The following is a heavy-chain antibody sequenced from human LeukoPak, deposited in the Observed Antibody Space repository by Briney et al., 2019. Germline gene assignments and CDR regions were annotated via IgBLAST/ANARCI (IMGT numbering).Heavy chain of an antibody. J-gene: IGHJ4*02. V-gene: IGHV3-48*03. Sequence: GGSLRLSCAASGFTFSSYEMHWVRHAPGKGLEWVSYISCSGSTIYYADSVKGRFTISRDNSKNSLYLQMNSLRAEDTAVYYCARESRSSGWDYFDYWGQGTPVTVSS. CDR1: GFTFSSYE. D-gene: IGHD6-19*01. CDR2: ISCSGSTI. CDR3: ARESRSSGWDYFDY.